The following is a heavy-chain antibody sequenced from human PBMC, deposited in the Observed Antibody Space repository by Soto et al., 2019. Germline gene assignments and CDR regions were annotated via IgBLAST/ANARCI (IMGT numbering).Heavy chain of an antibody. D-gene: IGHD3-16*02. CDR2: ISGSGGST. J-gene: IGHJ3*02. CDR3: AKDWSPISRRRNNPYDYIWGSYHDAFDI. V-gene: IGHV3-23*01. CDR1: GFTFSSYA. Sequence: GGSLRLSCAASGFTFSSYAMSWVRQAPGKGLEWVSAISGSGGSTYYADSVKGRFTISRDNSKNTLYLQMNSLRAEDTAVYYCAKDWSPISRRRNNPYDYIWGSYHDAFDIWGQGTMVTVSS.